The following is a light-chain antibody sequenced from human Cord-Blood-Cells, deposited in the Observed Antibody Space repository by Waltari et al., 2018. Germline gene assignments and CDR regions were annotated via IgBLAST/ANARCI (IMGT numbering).Light chain of an antibody. J-gene: IGLJ3*02. V-gene: IGLV7-46*01. CDR1: TGAVTSGHY. CDR2: ETS. CDR3: LLSYSGARV. Sequence: QAVVTQEPSLTVSPGGTVTLTCGSSTGAVTSGHYPYWFQQKPGQAPRTLIYETSNKRSWTPARFSGSRLGGKAALTLSGAQPEGEAEYYCLLSYSGARVFGGGTKLTVL.